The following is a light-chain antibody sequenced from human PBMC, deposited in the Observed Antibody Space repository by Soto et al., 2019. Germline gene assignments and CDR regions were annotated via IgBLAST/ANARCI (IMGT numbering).Light chain of an antibody. CDR3: PQYCNWPPAT. V-gene: IGKV3D-15*01. CDR2: GAS. Sequence: IVMTQSPATLSVSPGQRATLSCRASKSVSTNLAWYQQKPCQAPRLLIYGASTRATGIPARFSGGGSGADLSLTIRGLPSDDFPAYDCPQYCNWPPATFRRGTGVDFK. CDR1: KSVSTN. J-gene: IGKJ1*01.